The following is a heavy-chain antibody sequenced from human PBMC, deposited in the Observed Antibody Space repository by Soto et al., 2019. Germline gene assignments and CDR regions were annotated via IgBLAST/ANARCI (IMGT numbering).Heavy chain of an antibody. D-gene: IGHD3-16*01. J-gene: IGHJ3*01. CDR1: GGSISSGNYY. V-gene: IGHV4-30-4*01. Sequence: SETLSLTCTVSGGSISSGNYYWSWIRQPPGKGLEWIGCIYYSGSTYYNPSLKSRVTISVDTSKNQFSLKLSSVTAADTAVYDCASGKRIPADLGEFFFAGLDVWGQGTMVTVSS. CDR2: IYYSGST. CDR3: ASGKRIPADLGEFFFAGLDV.